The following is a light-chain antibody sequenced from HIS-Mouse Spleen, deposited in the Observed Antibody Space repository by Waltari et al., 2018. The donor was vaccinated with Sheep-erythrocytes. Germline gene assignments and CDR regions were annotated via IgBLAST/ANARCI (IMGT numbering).Light chain of an antibody. J-gene: IGLJ2*01. CDR1: KLGDKY. V-gene: IGLV3-1*01. Sequence: SYELTQPPSVSVSPGQTASITCSGDKLGDKYACWYQQKPGQSPVLVIYQDSKRPSGIPARFSGSTAGNTATLTISGTQAMDEADYYCQAWDSSTEVFGGGTKLTVL. CDR3: QAWDSSTEV. CDR2: QDS.